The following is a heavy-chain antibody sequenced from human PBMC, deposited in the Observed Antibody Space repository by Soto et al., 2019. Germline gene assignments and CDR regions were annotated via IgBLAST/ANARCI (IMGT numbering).Heavy chain of an antibody. Sequence: QIHLVQSGAEVKKPGSSVKISCKASGGTFSNYAISWVRQAPGLGLEWMGGVTPIFDATNYAQKFQGRLTITADTSTSTAYTELSGLRSDDTAIYFCARYPNSLNNWFDPWGQGTLVTVSS. CDR2: VTPIFDAT. CDR3: ARYPNSLNNWFDP. CDR1: GGTFSNYA. V-gene: IGHV1-69*06. D-gene: IGHD3-9*01. J-gene: IGHJ5*02.